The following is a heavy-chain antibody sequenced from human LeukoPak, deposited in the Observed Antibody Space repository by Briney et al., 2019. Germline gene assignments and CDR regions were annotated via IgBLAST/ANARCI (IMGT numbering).Heavy chain of an antibody. D-gene: IGHD3-10*01. Sequence: ASVKVSCKASGYTFTAYYMHWVRQAPGQGLEWMGWINPNSGGANYAQTFQGRVTMTRDMSISTAYMELTRLRSDDTAVYYCARGLYYYGSGSPLDYWGQGTLATVSS. CDR1: GYTFTAYY. V-gene: IGHV1-2*02. CDR2: INPNSGGA. J-gene: IGHJ4*02. CDR3: ARGLYYYGSGSPLDY.